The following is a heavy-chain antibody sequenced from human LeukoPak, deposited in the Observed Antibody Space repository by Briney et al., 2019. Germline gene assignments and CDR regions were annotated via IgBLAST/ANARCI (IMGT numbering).Heavy chain of an antibody. Sequence: SETLSLTCTVSGYSISSGYYWGWIRQPPGKGLEWIGSIYHSGRTYYNPSLKSRVTISVDTSKNQFSLKLSSVTAADTAVYYCARFLPSYGDYYFDYWGQGTLVTVSS. CDR1: GYSISSGYY. CDR2: IYHSGRT. CDR3: ARFLPSYGDYYFDY. J-gene: IGHJ4*02. D-gene: IGHD4-17*01. V-gene: IGHV4-38-2*02.